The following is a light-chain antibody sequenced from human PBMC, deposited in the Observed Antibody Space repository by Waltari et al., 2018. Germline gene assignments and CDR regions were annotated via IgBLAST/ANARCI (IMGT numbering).Light chain of an antibody. CDR3: QQSYSPPYN. V-gene: IGKV1-39*01. CDR2: VSS. CDR1: ETIRTH. Sequence: DIQMTQSPSSLSASVGDKITLTCRASETIRTHLNWYQQTPGQAPKLLISVSSPLQNGVPSRFSGSGSGTDFTLTISSLQPEDFATYYCQQSYSPPYNFGQGTKLEI. J-gene: IGKJ2*01.